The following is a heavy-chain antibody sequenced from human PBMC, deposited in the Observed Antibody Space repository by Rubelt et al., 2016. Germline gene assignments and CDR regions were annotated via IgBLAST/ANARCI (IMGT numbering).Heavy chain of an antibody. CDR1: GYTFTSYY. CDR3: ATGGYYGSGSDYNVHYYGMDV. Sequence: QVQLVQSGAEVKKPGASVKVSCKASGYTFTSYYMHWVRQAPGQGLEWMGIINPSGGSTSYAQKFQGRVTMTEETSTDTAYMGLSSLRSEDTAVYYCATGGYYGSGSDYNVHYYGMDVWGQGTTVTVSS. J-gene: IGHJ6*02. CDR2: INPSGGST. D-gene: IGHD3-10*01. V-gene: IGHV1-46*01.